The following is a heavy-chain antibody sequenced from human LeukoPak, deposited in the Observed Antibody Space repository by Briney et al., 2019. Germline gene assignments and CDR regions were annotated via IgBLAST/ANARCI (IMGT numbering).Heavy chain of an antibody. CDR1: GFTFSSYA. CDR3: ASFRWLGTPDFDY. CDR2: ISYDGSNK. Sequence: PGGALRLSCAASGFTFSSYAMHWVRQAPGKGLEWVAVISYDGSNKYYADSVKGRFTIARDNSKNTLYLQMNTLRAEDTAVYYCASFRWLGTPDFDYWGQGTLVTVSS. V-gene: IGHV3-30-3*01. D-gene: IGHD5-24*01. J-gene: IGHJ4*02.